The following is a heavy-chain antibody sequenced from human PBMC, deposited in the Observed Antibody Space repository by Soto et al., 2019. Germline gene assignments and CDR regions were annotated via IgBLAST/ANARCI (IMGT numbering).Heavy chain of an antibody. V-gene: IGHV4-39*01. D-gene: IGHD6-13*01. Sequence: SETLSLTCTVSVVSIRSCSDYWGWIRQPPGKGLEWIGSIYYSGSTYYNPSLKSRVTISVDTSKNQFSLKLSSVTAADTAVYYCARRQSSSWYGLWGQGTLVT. CDR1: VVSIRSCSDY. J-gene: IGHJ4*02. CDR2: IYYSGST. CDR3: ARRQSSSWYGL.